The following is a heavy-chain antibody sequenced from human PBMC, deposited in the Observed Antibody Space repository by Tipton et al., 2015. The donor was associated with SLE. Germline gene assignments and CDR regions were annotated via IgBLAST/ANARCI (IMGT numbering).Heavy chain of an antibody. CDR1: GDSISRSTYY. CDR2: IYYSGTT. CDR3: ARQVASFDY. J-gene: IGHJ4*02. V-gene: IGHV4-39*01. Sequence: TLSLTCNVSGDSISRSTYYWGWIRQPPGKGLEWIGNIYYSGTTFYNPSLKSRVTISVDTSKNQFSLKLNSVTASDTAVYYCARQVASFDYWGQGTLVTVSS. D-gene: IGHD5-12*01.